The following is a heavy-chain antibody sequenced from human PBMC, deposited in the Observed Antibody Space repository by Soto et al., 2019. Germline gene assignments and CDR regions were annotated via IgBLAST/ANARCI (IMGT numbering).Heavy chain of an antibody. V-gene: IGHV1-69*01. Sequence: QVQLVQSGAEVKKPGSSVKVSCKASGGTFSSYAISWVRQAPGQGLEWMGGIIPIFGTANYAQKFQGRVTITADESTSTAYMELSSLRSEDTAVYYCARAVPPVLTAHPDAFDIWGQGTMVTVSS. CDR1: GGTFSSYA. CDR2: IIPIFGTA. D-gene: IGHD2-21*02. J-gene: IGHJ3*02. CDR3: ARAVPPVLTAHPDAFDI.